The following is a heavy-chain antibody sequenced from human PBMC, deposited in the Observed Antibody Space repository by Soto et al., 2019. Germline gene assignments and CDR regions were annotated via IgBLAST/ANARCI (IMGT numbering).Heavy chain of an antibody. J-gene: IGHJ5*02. CDR2: IYYSGST. V-gene: IGHV4-61*01. Sequence: QVQLQESGPGLVKPSETLSLTCTVSGGSVSSGSYYWSWIRQPPGKGLEWIGYIYYSGSTNYNPSLKRRVTISVDTSKNQFSLKLSSVTAADTAVYYCARGWYGGWFDPWGQGTLVTVSS. D-gene: IGHD6-13*01. CDR1: GGSVSSGSYY. CDR3: ARGWYGGWFDP.